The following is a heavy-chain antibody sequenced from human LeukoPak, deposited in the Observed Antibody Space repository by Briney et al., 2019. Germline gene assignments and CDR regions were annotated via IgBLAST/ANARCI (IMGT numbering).Heavy chain of an antibody. V-gene: IGHV1-18*01. Sequence: GASVTVSFKASGYTFTTYGISWVRQAPGQGLEWMGWISGYNGNTNYAQKFRGRVTMTTDTSTSTAYMELRSLRSDDTAVYYCARASAQWSDYWGQGTLVTVSS. CDR3: ARASAQWSDY. D-gene: IGHD2-15*01. CDR2: ISGYNGNT. CDR1: GYTFTTYG. J-gene: IGHJ4*02.